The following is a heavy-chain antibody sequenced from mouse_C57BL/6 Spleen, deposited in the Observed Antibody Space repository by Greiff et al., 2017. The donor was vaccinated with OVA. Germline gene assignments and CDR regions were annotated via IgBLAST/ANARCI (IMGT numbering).Heavy chain of an antibody. V-gene: IGHV2-3*01. CDR3: AKPAHYYGRSYSCWYFDV. CDR1: GFSFTSYG. J-gene: IGHJ1*03. Sequence: VKLVESGPGLVEPSQRLSITCTVSGFSFTSYGVSWVSQPPGKGLEWLGVIWGDGGTTYYNAPLSSLSISKDNNQSQVFVKLNSLLTYDTATYYCAKPAHYYGRSYSCWYFDVWGTGTTVTVSS. CDR2: IWGDGGT. D-gene: IGHD1-1*01.